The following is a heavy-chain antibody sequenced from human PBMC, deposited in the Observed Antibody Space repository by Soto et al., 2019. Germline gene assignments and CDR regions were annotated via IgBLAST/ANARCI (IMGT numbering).Heavy chain of an antibody. CDR2: IIPVFGPA. CDR3: ARGDATKIVVTTYYAMDV. CDR1: GGSLSNYG. D-gene: IGHD4-17*01. Sequence: QVQLVQSGAEMKKPGSSVKVSCKASGGSLSNYGISWVRQAPVQGLEWMGGIIPVFGPANYAPKCQGRVTITADASTNIVYMYVTNLRSADTAVYYCARGDATKIVVTTYYAMDVWGQGTTVTVSS. J-gene: IGHJ6*02. V-gene: IGHV1-69*12.